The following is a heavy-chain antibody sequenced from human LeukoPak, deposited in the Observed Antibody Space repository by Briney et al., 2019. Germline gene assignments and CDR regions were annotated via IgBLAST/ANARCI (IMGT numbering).Heavy chain of an antibody. Sequence: PSETLSLTCAVSGGSISSSNWWSWVRQPPGKGLEWIGEIYHSGSTNYNPSLKSRVTISVDKSKNQFSLKLSSVTAADTAVYYCARLRYCGGDCYSATFDYWGQGTLVTVSS. CDR1: GGSISSSNW. V-gene: IGHV4-4*02. J-gene: IGHJ4*02. CDR3: ARLRYCGGDCYSATFDY. CDR2: IYHSGST. D-gene: IGHD2-21*02.